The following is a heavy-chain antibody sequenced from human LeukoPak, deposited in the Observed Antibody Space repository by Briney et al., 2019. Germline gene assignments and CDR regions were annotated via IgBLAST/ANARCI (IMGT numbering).Heavy chain of an antibody. V-gene: IGHV4-59*01. CDR1: GGSINGYY. CDR3: ARGGYGLAMVYYCYYGMDV. D-gene: IGHD5-18*01. J-gene: IGHJ6*02. CDR2: IYYSGST. Sequence: PSETLSLTCTVSGGSINGYYWSWFRQPPGKGLEWIGYIYYSGSTNYNPSLKSRVTISVDTSKNQFSLKLSSVTAADTAVYYCARGGYGLAMVYYCYYGMDVWGQGTTVTVSS.